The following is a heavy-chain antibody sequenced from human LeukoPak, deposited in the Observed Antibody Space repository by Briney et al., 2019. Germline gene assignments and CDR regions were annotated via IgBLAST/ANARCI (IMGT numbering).Heavy chain of an antibody. CDR3: ASEPQWLVQDY. D-gene: IGHD6-19*01. V-gene: IGHV3-48*01. J-gene: IGHJ4*02. CDR2: ISSSSITI. Sequence: GGSLRLSCAASGFTFSSYIMNWVRQAPGKGLEWVSYISSSSITIFYADSVKGRFTISRDNGKNSLYLQMNSLRAEDTAVYYCASEPQWLVQDYWGQGTLVTVSS. CDR1: GFTFSSYI.